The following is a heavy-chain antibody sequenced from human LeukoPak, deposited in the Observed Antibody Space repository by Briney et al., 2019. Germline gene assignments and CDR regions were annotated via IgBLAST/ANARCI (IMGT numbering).Heavy chain of an antibody. V-gene: IGHV3-74*01. CDR1: GFTFSSHW. CDR3: SRRRYCSGSSRSSPLAAFYI. J-gene: IGHJ3*02. Sequence: GGSLRLSCAASGFTFSSHWMHWVRQVPGKGLVWVSRINSDGSSTNYADSVKGRFTISRDNAKNTLYLQMNSLRAEGQAVYYLSRRRYCSGSSRSSPLAAFYIWGQGKMGT. CDR2: INSDGSST. D-gene: IGHD2-15*01.